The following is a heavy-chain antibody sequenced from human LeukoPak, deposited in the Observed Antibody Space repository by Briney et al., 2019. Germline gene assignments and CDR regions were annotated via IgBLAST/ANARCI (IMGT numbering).Heavy chain of an antibody. V-gene: IGHV1-69*06. D-gene: IGHD2-2*01. CDR1: GGTFSSYA. J-gene: IGHJ4*02. CDR2: IILIFGTA. Sequence: GASVKVSCKASGGTFSSYAISWVRQAPGQGLEWMGGIILIFGTANYAQKFQGRVTITADKSTSTAYMELSSLRSEDTAVYYCARGGGPAATLYYFDYWGQGTLVTVSS. CDR3: ARGGGPAATLYYFDY.